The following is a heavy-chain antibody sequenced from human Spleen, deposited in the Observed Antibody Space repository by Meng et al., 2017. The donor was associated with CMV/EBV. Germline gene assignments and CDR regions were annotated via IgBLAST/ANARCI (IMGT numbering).Heavy chain of an antibody. V-gene: IGHV3-53*01. CDR3: ARDDYYYAPTI. CDR2: IYGGGSA. CDR1: GFSVSHIY. J-gene: IGHJ3*02. Sequence: GGSLRLSCAASGFSVSHIYMSWVRQAPGKGLEWVSVIYGGGSAYYADSVEGRFTISRDNFKNTLYPQMNSLRVEDTAVYYCARDDYYYAPTIWGQGTMVTVSS. D-gene: IGHD3-10*01.